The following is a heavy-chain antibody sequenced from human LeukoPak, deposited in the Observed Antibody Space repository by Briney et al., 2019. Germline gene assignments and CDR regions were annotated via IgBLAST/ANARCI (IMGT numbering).Heavy chain of an antibody. CDR3: ARHDRYDYGGNSNYFDY. J-gene: IGHJ4*02. V-gene: IGHV3-66*04. CDR2: IYSGGST. D-gene: IGHD4-23*01. CDR1: GFTVSSNY. Sequence: GGSLRLSCAASGFTVSSNYMSWVRQAPGKGLEWVSVIYSGGSTYYADSVKGRFIISKDNSKNTLYLQMNSLRAEDTAVYYCARHDRYDYGGNSNYFDYWGQGTLVTVSS.